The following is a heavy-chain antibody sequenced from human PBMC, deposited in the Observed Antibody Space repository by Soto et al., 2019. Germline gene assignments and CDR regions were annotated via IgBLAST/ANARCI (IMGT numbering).Heavy chain of an antibody. Sequence: QVPLVQSGAEVKKPGSSVKVSCKASGGTFSSYAISWVRQAPGQGLEWMGGIIPIFGTANYAQKFQGRVTITADESTSTAYMELSSLRSEDTAVYYCARDRLEQQLFNWFDPWGQGTLVTVSS. CDR1: GGTFSSYA. J-gene: IGHJ5*02. V-gene: IGHV1-69*01. CDR3: ARDRLEQQLFNWFDP. D-gene: IGHD6-13*01. CDR2: IIPIFGTA.